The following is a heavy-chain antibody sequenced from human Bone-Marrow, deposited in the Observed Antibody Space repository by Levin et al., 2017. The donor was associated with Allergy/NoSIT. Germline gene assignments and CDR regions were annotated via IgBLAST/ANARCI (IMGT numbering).Heavy chain of an antibody. CDR1: GFTFSSYW. CDR2: INRDESST. J-gene: IGHJ4*02. CDR3: ARGERASGSYYNY. V-gene: IGHV3-74*01. D-gene: IGHD3-10*01. Sequence: GGSLRLSCAASGFTFSSYWMHWVRQAPGKGLVGVSRINRDESSTSYADSVKGRFTISRANAKNTLYLQMNSLRAEDTAVYYCARGERASGSYYNYWGQGTLVTVSS.